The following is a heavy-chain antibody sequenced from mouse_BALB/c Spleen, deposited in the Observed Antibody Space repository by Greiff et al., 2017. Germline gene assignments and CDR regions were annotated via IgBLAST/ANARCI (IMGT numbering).Heavy chain of an antibody. CDR2: IYPGSGNT. CDR3: ASNYYGSSYRYFDV. CDR1: GYAFTNYW. D-gene: IGHD1-1*01. V-gene: IGHV1-63*01. Sequence: VQLVESGAELVRPGTSVKISCKASGYAFTNYWLGWVKQRPGHGLEWIGDIYPGSGNTYYNEKFKGKATLTADKSSSTAYMQLSSLTSEDSAVYFCASNYYGSSYRYFDVWGAGTTVTVSS. J-gene: IGHJ1*01.